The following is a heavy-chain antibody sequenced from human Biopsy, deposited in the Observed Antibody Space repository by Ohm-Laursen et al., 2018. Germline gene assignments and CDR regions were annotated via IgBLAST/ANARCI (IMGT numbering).Heavy chain of an antibody. CDR2: IIPVSDTA. V-gene: IGHV1-69*06. Sequence: SVKVSRKASGGTFSNYAISWVRQAPGQGLERLGGIIPVSDTANYAQKFQGRVTITADKPTSTAYMELSSLRSEDTALYYCASSSYCGRTTCYQNYGMDVWGQGTTVTVSS. J-gene: IGHJ6*01. D-gene: IGHD2-2*01. CDR1: GGTFSNYA. CDR3: ASSSYCGRTTCYQNYGMDV.